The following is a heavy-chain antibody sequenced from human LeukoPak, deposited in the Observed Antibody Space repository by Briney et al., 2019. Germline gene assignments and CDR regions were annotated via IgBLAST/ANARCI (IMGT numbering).Heavy chain of an antibody. CDR1: GYTLTELS. Sequence: ASVKVSCKVSGYTLTELSMHWVRQAPGKGLEWMGGFDPEDGETIYAQKFQGRVTMTEDTSTDTAYMELSSLRSEDTAVYYCATSPSQYSSFVGGNYFQHWGQGTLVTVSS. D-gene: IGHD6-6*01. CDR3: ATSPSQYSSFVGGNYFQH. CDR2: FDPEDGET. V-gene: IGHV1-24*01. J-gene: IGHJ1*01.